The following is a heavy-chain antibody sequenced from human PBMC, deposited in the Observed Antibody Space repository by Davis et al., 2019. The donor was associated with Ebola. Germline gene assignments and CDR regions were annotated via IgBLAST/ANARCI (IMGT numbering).Heavy chain of an antibody. CDR3: AREGERYCSGGSCYYRSYYYGMDV. J-gene: IGHJ6*02. D-gene: IGHD2-15*01. CDR2: ISSSGSTI. V-gene: IGHV3-11*01. CDR1: GFTFSDYY. Sequence: GGSLRLSCAASGFTFSDYYMSWIRQAPGKGLEWVSYISSSGSTIYYADSVKGRFTTSRDNAKNSLYLQMNSLRAEDTAVYYCAREGERYCSGGSCYYRSYYYGMDVWGQGTTVTVSS.